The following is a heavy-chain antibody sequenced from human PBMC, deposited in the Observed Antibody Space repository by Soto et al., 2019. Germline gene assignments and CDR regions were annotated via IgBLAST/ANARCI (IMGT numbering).Heavy chain of an antibody. D-gene: IGHD5-12*01. CDR2: IYYSGST. CDR3: ARGRDGYNWFDP. Sequence: SETLSLTCTVSGGSISSYYWSWIRQRPGKGLEWIGYIYYSGSTIYNPSLKSRVTISVDTSKNQFSLKLSSVTAADTAVYYCARGRDGYNWFDPWGQGTLVTVSS. J-gene: IGHJ5*02. V-gene: IGHV4-59*01. CDR1: GGSISSYY.